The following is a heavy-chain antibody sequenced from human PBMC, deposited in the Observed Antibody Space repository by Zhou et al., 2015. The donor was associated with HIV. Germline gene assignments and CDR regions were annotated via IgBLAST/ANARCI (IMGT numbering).Heavy chain of an antibody. D-gene: IGHD2/OR15-2a*01. J-gene: IGHJ4*02. CDR3: ARGGFSMSGLSSYYLDN. V-gene: IGHV1-69*06. CDR1: GGTFSSFG. CDR2: IIPIFGTA. Sequence: QMQLVQSGSEVKRPGSSVKVSCKASGGTFSSFGINWVRQAPGQGLEWMGGIIPIFGTANYAQKFQGRVTIIADKSTTTAYMELSRLRSEDTAVYYCARGGFSMSGLSSYYLDNWGQGTLVTVSS.